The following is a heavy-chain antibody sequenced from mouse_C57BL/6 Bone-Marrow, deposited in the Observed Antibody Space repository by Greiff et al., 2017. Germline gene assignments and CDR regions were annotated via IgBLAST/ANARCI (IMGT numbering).Heavy chain of an antibody. CDR3: ASAWFAY. CDR1: GYTFTSYW. J-gene: IGHJ3*01. Sequence: QVQLQQPGAELVKPGASVKLSCKASGYTFTSYWMHWVKQRPGQGIAWIGMIHPNSGSTNYNEKFKSKATLTVDKSSSTAYMQLSSLTTEDSAVYYCASAWFAYWGRGTLVTVSA. V-gene: IGHV1-64*01. CDR2: IHPNSGST.